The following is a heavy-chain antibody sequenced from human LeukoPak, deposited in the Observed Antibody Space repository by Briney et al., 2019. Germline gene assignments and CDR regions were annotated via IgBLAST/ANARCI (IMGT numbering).Heavy chain of an antibody. CDR1: GFTFGDYA. V-gene: IGHV3-49*03. CDR3: TRDGLGYCSGGSCGSAEYFQH. CDR2: IRSKAYGGTT. D-gene: IGHD2-15*01. J-gene: IGHJ1*01. Sequence: GGSLRLSCTASGFTFGDYAMSWFRQAPGKGLEWVGFIRSKAYGGTTEYAASVKGRFTISRDDSKSIAYLQMNSLKTEDTAVYYCTRDGLGYCSGGSCGSAEYFQHWGRGTLVTVSS.